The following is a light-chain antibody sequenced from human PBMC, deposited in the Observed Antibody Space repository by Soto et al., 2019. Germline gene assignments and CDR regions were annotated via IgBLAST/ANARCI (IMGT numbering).Light chain of an antibody. Sequence: DIQMTLSVSSLSASVRDRVTITCRASQSISSYLNWYQQKPGKAPKLLIYAASSLQSGVPSRFSGSGSGTDFTLTISSLQPEDFATYYCQQSYSTPPVTFGQGTRLE. CDR3: QQSYSTPPVT. CDR1: QSISSY. J-gene: IGKJ5*01. V-gene: IGKV1-39*01. CDR2: AAS.